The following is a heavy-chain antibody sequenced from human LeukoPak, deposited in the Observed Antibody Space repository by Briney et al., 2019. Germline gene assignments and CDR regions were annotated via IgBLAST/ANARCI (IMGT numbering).Heavy chain of an antibody. V-gene: IGHV3-7*04. CDR1: GFAFGGSW. CDR2: IKEDDSEI. Sequence: PGGSLRLSCAASGFAFGGSWMSWVRQAPGKGLEWVANIKEDDSEIYYVDSVKGRFTISRDNAKTSVYLQMNSLRADDTAIYYCVKDGRYLDYWGQGTLLPVS. CDR3: VKDGRYLDY. J-gene: IGHJ4*02. D-gene: IGHD3-16*02.